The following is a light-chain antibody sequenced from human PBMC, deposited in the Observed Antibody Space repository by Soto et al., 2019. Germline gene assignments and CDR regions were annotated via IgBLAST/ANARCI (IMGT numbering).Light chain of an antibody. J-gene: IGKJ1*01. Sequence: DIQMTQPPSTLSASVGDRVTITCRASQSISSWLAWYQQKPGKAPKLLIYDASSLESGVPSRFSGSGSGTEFTLTISSLQPDDFATYYCQQYNSYSQTFGQGTK. CDR3: QQYNSYSQT. CDR1: QSISSW. CDR2: DAS. V-gene: IGKV1-5*01.